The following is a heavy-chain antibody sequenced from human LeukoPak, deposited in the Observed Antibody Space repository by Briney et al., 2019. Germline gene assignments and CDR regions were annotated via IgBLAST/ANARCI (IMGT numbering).Heavy chain of an antibody. CDR1: GGSISSSSYY. V-gene: IGHV4-61*02. D-gene: IGHD4-23*01. J-gene: IGHJ4*02. CDR2: IYTSGST. Sequence: SETLSLTCTVSGGSISSSSYYWSWIRQPAGKGLEWIGRIYTSGSTNYNPSLKSRVTISVDTSKNLFSLKLSSVTAADTAVYYCARDLRGGGFDYWGQGTLVTVSS. CDR3: ARDLRGGGFDY.